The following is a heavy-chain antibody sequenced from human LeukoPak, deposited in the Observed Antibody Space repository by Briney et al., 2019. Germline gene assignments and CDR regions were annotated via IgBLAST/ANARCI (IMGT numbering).Heavy chain of an antibody. Sequence: ASVKVSCKASGGTFISYAISWVRQAPGQGLEWMGGIIPIFGTANYAQKFQGRVTITADESTSTAYMELSSLRSEDTAVYYCATGEYYDFWSGYFKYDYWGQGTLVTVSS. D-gene: IGHD3-3*01. CDR1: GGTFISYA. V-gene: IGHV1-69*13. CDR3: ATGEYYDFWSGYFKYDY. CDR2: IIPIFGTA. J-gene: IGHJ4*02.